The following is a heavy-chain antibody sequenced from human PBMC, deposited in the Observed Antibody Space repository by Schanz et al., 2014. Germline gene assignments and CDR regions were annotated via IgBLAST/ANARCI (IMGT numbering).Heavy chain of an antibody. V-gene: IGHV3-11*05. CDR2: ISGSSIHK. J-gene: IGHJ6*02. D-gene: IGHD3-3*01. Sequence: QVQLVESGGGVVQPGGSLRLSCAASGFTFSDYYMAWIRQAPGKGLEWVSHISGSSIHKNYADSVKGRFSISRDNGETSVYLQINSLRVEDTAVYYCARFLARYQYYGVDVWGQGTTVTVSS. CDR1: GFTFSDYY. CDR3: ARFLARYQYYGVDV.